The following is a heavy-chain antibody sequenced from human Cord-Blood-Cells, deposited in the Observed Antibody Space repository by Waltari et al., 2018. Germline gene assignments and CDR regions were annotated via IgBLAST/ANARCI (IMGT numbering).Heavy chain of an antibody. Sequence: QVQLVQSGAEVKKPGASVKVSCKASGYTFTGYYMHWVRQAPGQGLEWMGLINPNSGCTNYAQKFQGRVTMTRDTSISTAYMELSRLRSDDTAVYYCARDFCSSTSCYDYWGQGTLVTVSS. CDR1: GYTFTGYY. CDR2: INPNSGCT. V-gene: IGHV1-2*06. D-gene: IGHD2-2*01. CDR3: ARDFCSSTSCYDY. J-gene: IGHJ4*02.